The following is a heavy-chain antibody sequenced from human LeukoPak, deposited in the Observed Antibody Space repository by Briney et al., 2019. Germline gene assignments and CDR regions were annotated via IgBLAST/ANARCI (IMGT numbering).Heavy chain of an antibody. CDR2: IYHRRST. CDR3: ARAVGVTTEGRDFDY. D-gene: IGHD1-1*01. CDR1: GGSISSYY. V-gene: IGHV4-59*01. Sequence: PSETLSLTCTVSGGSISSYYWSWIRQPPGKGLEWIGYIYHRRSTNYNPSLKSRVTISVDTSKNQFSLKLSSVTAADTAVYYCARAVGVTTEGRDFDYWGQGTLVTVSS. J-gene: IGHJ4*02.